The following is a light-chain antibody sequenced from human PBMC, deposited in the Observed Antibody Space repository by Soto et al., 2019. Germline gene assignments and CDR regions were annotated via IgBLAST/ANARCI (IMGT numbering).Light chain of an antibody. CDR1: SSNIGSNY. Sequence: QSVLTQPPSASGTPGQRVTISCSGSSSNIGSNYVVWYQQLPGTAPKVLMYRNNQRPSGVPDRFSGSKSGTSASLAISGLRSEDEADYYCATWDDSLSGYVVFGGGTKLTVL. CDR2: RNN. V-gene: IGLV1-47*01. J-gene: IGLJ2*01. CDR3: ATWDDSLSGYVV.